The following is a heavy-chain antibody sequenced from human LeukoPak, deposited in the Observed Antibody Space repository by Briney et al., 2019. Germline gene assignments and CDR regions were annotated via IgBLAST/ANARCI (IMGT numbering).Heavy chain of an antibody. D-gene: IGHD3-10*01. Sequence: PGGSLRLSCAASGFXFSSYGIHWVRQAPGKGLEWVAVISYDGSNKYYADSVKGRFTISRDNSKNTLYLQMNSLRAEDTAVYYCAKCRITMVRGVIPYFDYWGQGTLVTVSS. V-gene: IGHV3-30*18. J-gene: IGHJ4*02. CDR3: AKCRITMVRGVIPYFDY. CDR2: ISYDGSNK. CDR1: GFXFSSYG.